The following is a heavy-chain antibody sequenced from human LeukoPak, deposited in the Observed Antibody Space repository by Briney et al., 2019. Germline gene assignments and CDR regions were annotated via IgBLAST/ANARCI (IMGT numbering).Heavy chain of an antibody. Sequence: PSETLSLTCAVYGGSFRGYYWSWIRQPPGKGVEGGGEINHSGSTNYNPSLKSRVTISVDTSKNQFSLKLSSVTAADTAVYYCARGRRDFWSGLEFDYWGQGTLVTVSS. CDR2: INHSGST. CDR1: GGSFRGYY. V-gene: IGHV4-34*01. D-gene: IGHD3-3*01. CDR3: ARGRRDFWSGLEFDY. J-gene: IGHJ4*02.